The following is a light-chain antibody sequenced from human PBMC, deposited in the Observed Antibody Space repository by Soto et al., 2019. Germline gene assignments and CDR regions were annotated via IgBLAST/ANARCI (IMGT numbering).Light chain of an antibody. J-gene: IGKJ4*01. CDR2: DAS. CDR1: QSVSSY. CDR3: QQRSNWPLT. V-gene: IGKV3-11*01. Sequence: EIVLTQSPATLSLSPGERATLYCRASQSVSSYLAWYQQKPGQAPRLLIYDASSRATGIPARFSGGGSTTDFTLTISSLEPEDYAVYYCQQRSNWPLTFGGGTKVEIK.